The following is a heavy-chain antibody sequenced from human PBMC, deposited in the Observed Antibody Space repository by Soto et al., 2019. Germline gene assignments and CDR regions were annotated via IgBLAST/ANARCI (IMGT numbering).Heavy chain of an antibody. V-gene: IGHV3-49*04. Sequence: QTLSLSCTASGFTFGEYAMSWVRQAPGKGLEWLGFIRSKAYGGTTKYAASVKGRFTLSRDDSKSIVYLQMDSLKTEDTAVYYCIRGRLELDIWGQGTMVTVSS. D-gene: IGHD1-7*01. CDR1: GFTFGEYA. CDR3: IRGRLELDI. CDR2: IRSKAYGGTT. J-gene: IGHJ3*02.